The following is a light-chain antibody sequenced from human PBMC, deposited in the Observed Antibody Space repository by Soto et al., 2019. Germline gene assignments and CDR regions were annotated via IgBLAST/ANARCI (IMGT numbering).Light chain of an antibody. J-gene: IGLJ2*01. CDR2: QDT. V-gene: IGLV3-1*01. Sequence: SYELTQPPSVSVSPGQTASITCSGDKLGNKYASWYQQKPGQSPVLVMYQDTKRPSGIPERFSGSNSGNAATLTISGTQAMDVADYYCQAWDTSTVVFGGGTKVTVL. CDR3: QAWDTSTVV. CDR1: KLGNKY.